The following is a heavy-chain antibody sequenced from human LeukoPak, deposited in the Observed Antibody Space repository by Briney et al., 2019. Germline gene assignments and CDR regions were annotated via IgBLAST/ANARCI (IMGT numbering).Heavy chain of an antibody. D-gene: IGHD3-22*01. CDR3: ARVHYFDSSGYYSSTYYYMDV. Sequence: SSETLSLTCTVSGGSISNYYWTWIRQPPGKGLEWIGYISYSGSTKDNPSLKSRVTISIDTSKNQFSLKLSSVTAADTAVYYCARVHYFDSSGYYSSTYYYMDVWGKGTTVTVSS. CDR1: GGSISNYY. CDR2: ISYSGST. J-gene: IGHJ6*03. V-gene: IGHV4-59*01.